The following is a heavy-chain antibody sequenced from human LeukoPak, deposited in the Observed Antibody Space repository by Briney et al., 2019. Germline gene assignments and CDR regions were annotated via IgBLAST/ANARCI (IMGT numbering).Heavy chain of an antibody. D-gene: IGHD3-3*01. CDR1: GFTFSSYG. J-gene: IGHJ6*03. CDR3: ARVNYDFWSNYNYYYYMDV. Sequence: GGSLRLSCAASGFTFSSYGMHWVRQAPGKGLEWVAVIWYDGSNKYYADSVKGRFTISRDNSKNTLYLQMNSLRAEDTAVYYCARVNYDFWSNYNYYYYMDVWGKGTTVTVSS. V-gene: IGHV3-33*01. CDR2: IWYDGSNK.